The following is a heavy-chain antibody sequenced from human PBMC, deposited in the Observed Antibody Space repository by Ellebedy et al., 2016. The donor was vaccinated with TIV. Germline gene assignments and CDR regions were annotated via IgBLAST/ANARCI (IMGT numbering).Heavy chain of an antibody. D-gene: IGHD4-17*01. CDR3: ARDGAVTTVFDY. CDR1: GYTFTTYA. J-gene: IGHJ4*02. V-gene: IGHV1-2*04. Sequence: AASVKVSCKASGYTFTTYAIHWVRQAPGQGLEWMGWINPNSGGTNYAQKFQGWVTMTRDTSISTAYMELSRLRSDDTAVYYCARDGAVTTVFDYWGQGTLVTVSS. CDR2: INPNSGGT.